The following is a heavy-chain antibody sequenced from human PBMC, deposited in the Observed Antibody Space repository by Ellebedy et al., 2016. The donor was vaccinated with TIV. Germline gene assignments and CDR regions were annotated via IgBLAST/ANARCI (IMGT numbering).Heavy chain of an antibody. CDR1: GFTLSRFA. J-gene: IGHJ4*02. CDR2: ITLSGPYT. V-gene: IGHV3-23*01. Sequence: GESLKISCAASGFTLSRFAMYWVRQAPGKGLEWVPSITLSGPYTYYTGSVKGRFTIPRDNSKNTLYLQMKSLRAEDTAVYYCANDRADASGSGYFESWGQGTLVTVSS. D-gene: IGHD6-19*01. CDR3: ANDRADASGSGYFES.